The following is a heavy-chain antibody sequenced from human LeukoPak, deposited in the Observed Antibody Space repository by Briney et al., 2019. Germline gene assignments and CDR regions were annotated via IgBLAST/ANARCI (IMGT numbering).Heavy chain of an antibody. D-gene: IGHD3-9*01. CDR1: GGSISSSSYY. V-gene: IGHV4-39*01. CDR2: IYYSGST. J-gene: IGHJ4*02. CDR3: ARPLDRYDILTGYFDY. Sequence: PSETLSLTCTVSGGSISSSSYYWGWIRQPPGKGLEWIGSIYYSGSTYYNPSLKSRVTISVDTSKNQFSLKLSSVTAADTAVYYCARPLDRYDILTGYFDYWGQGTLVTASS.